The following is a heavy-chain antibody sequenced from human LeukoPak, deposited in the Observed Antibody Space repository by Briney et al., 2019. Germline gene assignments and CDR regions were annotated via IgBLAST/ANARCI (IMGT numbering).Heavy chain of an antibody. CDR1: GFTFSSYG. V-gene: IGHV3-30*18. Sequence: GGSLRLSCAASGFTFSSYGMHWVRQAPGKGLEWVAVISYDGSNKYYADSVKGRFTISRDNSKNTLYLQMNSLRAEDTAVYYCAKGMIVVALFPFAYWGQGTLVTVSS. J-gene: IGHJ4*02. CDR2: ISYDGSNK. D-gene: IGHD3-22*01. CDR3: AKGMIVVALFPFAY.